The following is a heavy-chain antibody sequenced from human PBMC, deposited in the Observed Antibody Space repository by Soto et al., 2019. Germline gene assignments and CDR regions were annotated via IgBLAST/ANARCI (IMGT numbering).Heavy chain of an antibody. J-gene: IGHJ5*02. D-gene: IGHD3-9*01. V-gene: IGHV3-23*01. Sequence: GGSLRLSCAASGFTFSNYAMSWVRQAPGKGLEWVSAISGSGGSTYYADSVKGRFTISRDNSKNTLYLQMNSLRAEDTAVYYCAKDPRYFDWLLPGNWFDPWGQGTLVTVSS. CDR1: GFTFSNYA. CDR2: ISGSGGST. CDR3: AKDPRYFDWLLPGNWFDP.